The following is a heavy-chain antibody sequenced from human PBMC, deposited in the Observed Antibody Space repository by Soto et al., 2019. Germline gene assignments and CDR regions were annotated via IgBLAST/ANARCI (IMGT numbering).Heavy chain of an antibody. V-gene: IGHV1-18*01. Sequence: QVQLVQSGAEVKKPGASVKVSCKASGYTFTSYGISWVRQAPGQGLEWMGWISAYNGNTNYAQKLQGRVTMTTDTSXXTXSXXLRSLRSDDTAVYYCARDLGPLYGSGSYYRAIMDVWGQGTTVTVSS. CDR1: GYTFTSYG. CDR2: ISAYNGNT. CDR3: ARDLGPLYGSGSYYRAIMDV. J-gene: IGHJ6*02. D-gene: IGHD3-10*01.